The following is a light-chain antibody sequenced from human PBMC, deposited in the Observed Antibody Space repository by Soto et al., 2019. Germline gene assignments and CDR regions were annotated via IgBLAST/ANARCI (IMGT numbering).Light chain of an antibody. CDR3: QQYRDNWT. CDR2: KAS. J-gene: IGKJ1*01. V-gene: IGKV1-5*03. CDR1: QSISSW. Sequence: DIQMTQSPSILSASVGDRVTITCRASQSISSWLAWYQQKPGTAPKLLIYKASTLQSGVPSRFSGSGSGTEFTLTISSLQPDDSATYYCQQYRDNWTFGQGTKVEIK.